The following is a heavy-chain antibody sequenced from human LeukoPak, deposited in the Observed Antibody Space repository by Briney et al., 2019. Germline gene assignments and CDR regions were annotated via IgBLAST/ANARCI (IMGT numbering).Heavy chain of an antibody. CDR3: VREGLRDSLYNSQHHDY. CDR1: GFTFSSYS. V-gene: IGHV3-21*01. Sequence: GGSLRLSCAASGFTFSSYSMNWVRQAPGKGLEWVSSISSSSSYIYYADSVKGRFTISRDNAKNSLYLQMNSLRAEDTAVYYCVREGLRDSLYNSQHHDYWGQGTRVTVSS. D-gene: IGHD1-1*01. J-gene: IGHJ4*02. CDR2: ISSSSSYI.